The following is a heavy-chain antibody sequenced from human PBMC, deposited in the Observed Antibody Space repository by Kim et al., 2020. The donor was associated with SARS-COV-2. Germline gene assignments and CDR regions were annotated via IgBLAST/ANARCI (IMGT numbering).Heavy chain of an antibody. CDR1: GGSISSGTYY. CDR2: IYYSGST. J-gene: IGHJ5*02. CDR3: AREVAFNWFDP. V-gene: IGHV4-31*03. Sequence: SETLSLTCTVSGGSISSGTYYWSWIRQHPGKGLEWIGYIYYSGSTYYNPSLKSRVTISVDTSKNQFSLKLSSVTAADTAVYYCAREVAFNWFDPWGQGTLVTVSS. D-gene: IGHD2-21*01.